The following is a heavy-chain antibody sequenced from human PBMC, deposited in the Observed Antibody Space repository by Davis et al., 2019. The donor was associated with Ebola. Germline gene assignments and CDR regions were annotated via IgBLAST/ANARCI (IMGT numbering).Heavy chain of an antibody. V-gene: IGHV1-18*01. D-gene: IGHD2-2*01. J-gene: IGHJ5*02. CDR3: ARGVYQLNH. CDR2: ISGYNGNT. CDR1: GYSRISYG. Sequence: AASVKVSCMAFGYSRISYGFSWVRQAPGQGLEWMGWISGYNGNTDYAQKFQGRVTMTRDTSISTAYMELSRLRSDDTAVYYCARGVYQLNHWGQGTLVTVSS.